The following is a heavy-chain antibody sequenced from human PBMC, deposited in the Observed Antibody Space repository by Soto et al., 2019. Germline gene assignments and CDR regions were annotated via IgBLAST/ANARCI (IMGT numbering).Heavy chain of an antibody. Sequence: QVQLVQSGAEVKKPGSSVKVSCKASGGTFSSYTISWVRQAPGQGLEWMGRIIPILGIANYAQKFQGRVTIXAXTATSTAYMELSSLRSEDTAVYYCARAGGGDCCGDYWGQGTLVTVSS. CDR2: IIPILGIA. CDR1: GGTFSSYT. J-gene: IGHJ4*02. V-gene: IGHV1-69*02. CDR3: ARAGGGDCCGDY. D-gene: IGHD2-21*02.